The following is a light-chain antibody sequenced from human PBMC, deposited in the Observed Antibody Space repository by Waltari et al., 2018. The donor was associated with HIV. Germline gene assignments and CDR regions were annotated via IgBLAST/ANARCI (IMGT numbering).Light chain of an antibody. CDR1: TSNIGRTT. CDR3: SAWDDSLNVYV. Sequence: QSVLTQPPSASGTPGQRVTISCSGSTSNIGRTTVNWYQQLPGTAPNLLIYNNNQRPSGVPDRFSGSKSGTSASLAISGLQSEDEADYYCSAWDDSLNVYVFGTGTKVTVL. CDR2: NNN. J-gene: IGLJ1*01. V-gene: IGLV1-44*01.